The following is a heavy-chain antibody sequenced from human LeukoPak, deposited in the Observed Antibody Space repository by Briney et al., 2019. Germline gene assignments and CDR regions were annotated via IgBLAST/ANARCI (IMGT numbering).Heavy chain of an antibody. V-gene: IGHV3-30*02. CDR1: GFTFSDFG. CDR2: IRHDGSDK. CDR3: ARGDRDSSGYYSDY. D-gene: IGHD3-22*01. Sequence: GGSLRLSCAASGFTFSDFGMHWVRQAPGKGLEWVAFIRHDGSDKYYADSVRGRFTISRDNSKNTVYLQMNSLRAEDTAVYYCARGDRDSSGYYSDYWGQGTLVTVSS. J-gene: IGHJ4*02.